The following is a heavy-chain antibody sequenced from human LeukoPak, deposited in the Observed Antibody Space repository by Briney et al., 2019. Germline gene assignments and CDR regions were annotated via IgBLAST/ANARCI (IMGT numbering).Heavy chain of an antibody. J-gene: IGHJ6*02. CDR3: ARQPSYVAYSYGPGGMDV. V-gene: IGHV4-59*08. CDR1: GGSISSYY. CDR2: IYYSGST. D-gene: IGHD5-18*01. Sequence: SEILSLTCTVSGGSISSYYWSWIRQPPGKGLEWIGYIYYSGSTNYNPSLKSRVTISVDTSKNQFSLKLSSVTAADTAVYYCARQPSYVAYSYGPGGMDVWGQGTTVTVSS.